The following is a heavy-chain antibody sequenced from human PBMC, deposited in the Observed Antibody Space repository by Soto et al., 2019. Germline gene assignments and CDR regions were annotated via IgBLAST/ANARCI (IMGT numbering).Heavy chain of an antibody. V-gene: IGHV3-23*01. D-gene: IGHD3-22*01. J-gene: IGHJ5*02. CDR2: ISGSGGST. CDR1: GGTFSSYA. Sequence: PGGPQRHSCAASGGTFSSYAMSLVSPAPGKGVERVSAISGSGGSTYYADSVKGRFTISRDNSKNTLYLQMNSLRAEDTAVYYCAKAPLPYYYDSSGYFNWFDPWVQGTLVT. CDR3: AKAPLPYYYDSSGYFNWFDP.